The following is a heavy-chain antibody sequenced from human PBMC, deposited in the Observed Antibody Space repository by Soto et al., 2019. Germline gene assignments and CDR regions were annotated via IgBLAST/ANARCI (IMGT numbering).Heavy chain of an antibody. CDR1: GGTFSSYA. D-gene: IGHD4-17*01. J-gene: IGHJ6*02. CDR3: ARDLGEDTVTPRDGYYYGMDV. CDR2: IIPIFGTA. V-gene: IGHV1-69*13. Sequence: ASVKVSCKASGGTFSSYAISWVRQAPGQGLEWMGGIIPIFGTANYAQKFQGRVTITADESTSTAYMELSSLRSEDTAVYYCARDLGEDTVTPRDGYYYGMDVWGQGTTVTVSS.